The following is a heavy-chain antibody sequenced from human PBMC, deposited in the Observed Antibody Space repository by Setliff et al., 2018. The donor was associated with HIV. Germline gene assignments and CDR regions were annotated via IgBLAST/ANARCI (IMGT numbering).Heavy chain of an antibody. CDR2: IKTEAEGYAT. V-gene: IGHV3-73*01. D-gene: IGHD3-22*01. CDR1: GFTFSGSP. CDR3: TRPQYIYDNSDSDN. J-gene: IGHJ4*02. Sequence: PGESLKISCGASGFTFSGSPMHWVRQASGKGLEWVGRIKTEAEGYATAYAASVKGRFTISRDDSKNTAYLQMNSLKTEGTAIYYCTRPQYIYDNSDSDNWGQGALVTVSS.